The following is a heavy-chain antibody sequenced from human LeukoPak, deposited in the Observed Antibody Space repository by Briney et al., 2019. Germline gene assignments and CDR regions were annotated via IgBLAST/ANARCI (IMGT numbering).Heavy chain of an antibody. CDR2: INPNSGAT. V-gene: IGHV1-2*02. D-gene: IGHD6-13*01. Sequence: ASVKVSCKASGYTFTGYYIHWVRQAPGQGLEWMGWINPNSGATNYAQKLQGRVTMTTDTSTSTAYMELRSLRSDDTAVYYCARVRYSSSWYPTNYYYMDVWGKGTTVTVSS. CDR3: ARVRYSSSWYPTNYYYMDV. CDR1: GYTFTGYY. J-gene: IGHJ6*03.